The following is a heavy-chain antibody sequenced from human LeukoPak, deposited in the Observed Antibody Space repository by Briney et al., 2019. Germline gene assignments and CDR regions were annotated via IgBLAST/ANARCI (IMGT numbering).Heavy chain of an antibody. Sequence: GGSLRLSCTASGFTFSSYAMKWVRQAPGKGLEWVSGVSGSGGSTYYLASVKGRFTISRDNSKNTLYLQMNSLRAEDTAIYYCVLGTSGYYYTGFDFWGQGTRVTVSS. CDR3: VLGTSGYYYTGFDF. J-gene: IGHJ4*02. D-gene: IGHD3-22*01. CDR1: GFTFSSYA. V-gene: IGHV3-23*01. CDR2: VSGSGGST.